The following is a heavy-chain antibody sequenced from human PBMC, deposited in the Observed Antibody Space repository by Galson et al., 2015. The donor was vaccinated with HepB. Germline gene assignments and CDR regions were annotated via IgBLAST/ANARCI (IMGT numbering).Heavy chain of an antibody. CDR3: ARGLLNYDFWSGYYPPLFDY. J-gene: IGHJ4*02. CDR1: GFTFSSYA. Sequence: SLRLSCAASGFTFSSYAMHWVRQAPGTGVEWVAVISYDGSNKYYADSVKGRFTISRDNSKNTLYLQMNSLRAEDTAVYYCARGLLNYDFWSGYYPPLFDYWGQGTLVTVSS. CDR2: ISYDGSNK. D-gene: IGHD3-3*01. V-gene: IGHV3-30-3*01.